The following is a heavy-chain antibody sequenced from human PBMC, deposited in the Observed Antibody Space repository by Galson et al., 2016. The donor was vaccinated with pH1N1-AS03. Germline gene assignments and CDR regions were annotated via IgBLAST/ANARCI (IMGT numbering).Heavy chain of an antibody. D-gene: IGHD5-24*01. CDR1: GYIFTSYW. Sequence: QSGAEVKKPGESLKISCKTSGYIFTSYWVAWVRHMPGKGLEWMGIIYPGDSDTRYSPSFQGQVTISADRSINTAYLQRSSLMASDAAIYYCARQVRAGYNDYFDYWGQGILVTVSS. CDR2: IYPGDSDT. J-gene: IGHJ4*02. CDR3: ARQVRAGYNDYFDY. V-gene: IGHV5-51*01.